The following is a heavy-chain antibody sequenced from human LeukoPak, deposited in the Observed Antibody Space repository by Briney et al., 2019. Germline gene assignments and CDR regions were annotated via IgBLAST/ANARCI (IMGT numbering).Heavy chain of an antibody. V-gene: IGHV4-59*01. CDR3: ARDRDGYYPFDY. D-gene: IGHD5-24*01. Sequence: SETLSLTCTVSGGSISNYYWSWIRQPPGKGLEWIRYIYYSGSTNYNPSLKSRVTISIDTSKNQCTLKLSSVTAADTAVYYCARDRDGYYPFDYWGKGTLVTVSS. CDR1: GGSISNYY. CDR2: IYYSGST. J-gene: IGHJ4*02.